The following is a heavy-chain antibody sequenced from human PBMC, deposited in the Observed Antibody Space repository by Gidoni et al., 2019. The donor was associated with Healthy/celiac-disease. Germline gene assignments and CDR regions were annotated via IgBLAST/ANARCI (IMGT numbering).Heavy chain of an antibody. CDR2: IWYDGSNK. CDR3: ARDRGSGDMDV. V-gene: IGHV3-33*01. Sequence: QVQLVESGGGVVQPGRSLRLSCAASGFTFSCYGMHWVRQAPGKGLGWVAVIWYDGSNKYYADSVKGRFTISRDNSKNTLYLQMNSLRAEDTAVYYCARDRGSGDMDVWGQGTTVTVSS. CDR1: GFTFSCYG. D-gene: IGHD3-10*01. J-gene: IGHJ6*02.